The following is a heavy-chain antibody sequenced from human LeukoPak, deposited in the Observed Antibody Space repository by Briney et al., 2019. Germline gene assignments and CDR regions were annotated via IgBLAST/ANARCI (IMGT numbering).Heavy chain of an antibody. CDR3: ARGPGTVTEIFYYYYGMDV. Sequence: GASVKVSCKASGYTFTSYGISWVRQAPGQGLEWMGWISAYNGNTNYAQKLQGRVTMTTDTSTSTAYMELRSLRSDDTAVYYCARGPGTVTEIFYYYYGMDVWGQGTTVTVSS. D-gene: IGHD4-17*01. V-gene: IGHV1-18*01. J-gene: IGHJ6*02. CDR1: GYTFTSYG. CDR2: ISAYNGNT.